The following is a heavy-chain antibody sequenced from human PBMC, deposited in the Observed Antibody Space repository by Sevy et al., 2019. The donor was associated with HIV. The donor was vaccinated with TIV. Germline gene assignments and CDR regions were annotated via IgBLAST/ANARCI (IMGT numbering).Heavy chain of an antibody. CDR1: AFTFSSYS. CDR3: ARLSGYSSSWSYFDY. J-gene: IGHJ4*02. CDR2: ISSSTSTI. V-gene: IGHV3-48*01. Sequence: GGSLRLSCAASAFTFSSYSMNWVRQAPGKGLEWVSHISSSTSTIYYADSVKGRFTISRDNAKNSLYLQMNSLRAEDTAVYYCARLSGYSSSWSYFDYWGQGTLVTVSS. D-gene: IGHD6-13*01.